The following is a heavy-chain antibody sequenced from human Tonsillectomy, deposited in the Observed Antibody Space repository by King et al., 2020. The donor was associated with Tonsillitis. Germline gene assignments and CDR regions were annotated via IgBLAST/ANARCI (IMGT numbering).Heavy chain of an antibody. CDR1: GGSFSGYY. V-gene: IGHV4-34*01. D-gene: IGHD3-9*01. Sequence: VQLQQWGAGLLKPSETLSLTCAVYGGSFSGYYWSWIRQPPGKGLEWIGEINHSGSTNYNPSLKSRVTVKVNTSKNQFSLKLGSVPAAETAVYYCPREASRRYFDWRTWYFALWGRGTLVTVSS. CDR2: INHSGST. J-gene: IGHJ2*01. CDR3: PREASRRYFDWRTWYFAL.